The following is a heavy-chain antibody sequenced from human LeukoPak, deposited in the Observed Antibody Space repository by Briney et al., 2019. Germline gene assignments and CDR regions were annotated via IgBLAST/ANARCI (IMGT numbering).Heavy chain of an antibody. V-gene: IGHV4-59*08. D-gene: IGHD3-3*01. Sequence: SETLSLTCTVPGGSISIYYWSWIRQTPGKGLEWIGYIYYSGSTNCNPSLKSRVTISIDTSKNQFSLRLSSVTAADTAVYYCARTTGYYNAFDIWGQGTMVTVSS. CDR2: IYYSGST. CDR3: ARTTGYYNAFDI. J-gene: IGHJ3*02. CDR1: GGSISIYY.